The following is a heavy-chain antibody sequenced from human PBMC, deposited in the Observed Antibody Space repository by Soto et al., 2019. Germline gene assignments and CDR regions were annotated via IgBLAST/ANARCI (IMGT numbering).Heavy chain of an antibody. Sequence: SETLSLTCPVSGGSISSYYWSWIRQPPGKGLEWIGYIYYSGSTNYNPSLKSRVTISVDTSKNQFSLKMSSVTAADTAVYYCARLATRYYFDYWGQGTLVTVS. J-gene: IGHJ4*02. V-gene: IGHV4-59*01. CDR3: ARLATRYYFDY. CDR2: IYYSGST. D-gene: IGHD1-1*01. CDR1: GGSISSYY.